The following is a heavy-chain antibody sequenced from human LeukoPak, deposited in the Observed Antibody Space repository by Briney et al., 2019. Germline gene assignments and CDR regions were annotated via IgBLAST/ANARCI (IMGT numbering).Heavy chain of an antibody. J-gene: IGHJ4*02. Sequence: SETLSLTCTVSGGSISSSSYYWGWIRQPPGKGLEWIGSIYYSGSTYYNPSLKSRVTISVDTSKNQFSLKLSSVTAADTAVYYCASIALIPGQRDDWGQGTLVTVSS. V-gene: IGHV4-39*01. CDR1: GGSISSSSYY. CDR3: ASIALIPGQRDD. CDR2: IYYSGST. D-gene: IGHD1-14*01.